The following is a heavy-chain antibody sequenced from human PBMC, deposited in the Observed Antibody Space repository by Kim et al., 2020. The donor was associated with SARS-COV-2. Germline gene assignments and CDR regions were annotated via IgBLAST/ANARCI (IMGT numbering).Heavy chain of an antibody. J-gene: IGHJ4*02. V-gene: IGHV3-23*01. CDR2: INGGGTNT. Sequence: GGSLRLSCAASGFTFNSNAMNWVRQAPGKGLEWVSNINGGGTNTNYADSVKGRFTISRDNSKNTLYLQMNSLRTEDTALYYCAETGTYYFDRWGQGTLVTVSS. D-gene: IGHD1-1*01. CDR3: AETGTYYFDR. CDR1: GFTFNSNA.